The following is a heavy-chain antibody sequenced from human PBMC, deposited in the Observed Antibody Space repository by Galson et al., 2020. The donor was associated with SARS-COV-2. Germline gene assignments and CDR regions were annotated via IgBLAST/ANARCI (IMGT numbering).Heavy chain of an antibody. CDR3: ARDPGGYDFNVLDI. Sequence: SETLFLTCTVSGASVSSADYYWSWNRQSPGKGLEWFGYIYYSGITYYNPSLRSRVALSLDKSKNQFSLNLSSVTAADTAVYYCARDPGGYDFNVLDIWGEGTTVTVA. CDR1: GASVSSADYY. J-gene: IGHJ3*02. D-gene: IGHD5-12*01. V-gene: IGHV4-30-4*01. CDR2: IYYSGIT.